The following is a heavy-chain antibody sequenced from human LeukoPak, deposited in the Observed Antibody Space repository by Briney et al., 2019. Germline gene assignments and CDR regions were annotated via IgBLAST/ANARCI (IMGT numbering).Heavy chain of an antibody. J-gene: IGHJ1*01. CDR3: AKRHVYCSSTSCSHAEYFQH. Sequence: PGGSLRLSCAASGFTVSSNYMSWVRQAPGKGLEWVSVIYSGGSTYYADSVKGRFTISRDNSKNTLYLQMNSLRAEDTAVYYCAKRHVYCSSTSCSHAEYFQHWGQGTLVTVSS. CDR1: GFTVSSNY. CDR2: IYSGGST. D-gene: IGHD2-2*01. V-gene: IGHV3-53*01.